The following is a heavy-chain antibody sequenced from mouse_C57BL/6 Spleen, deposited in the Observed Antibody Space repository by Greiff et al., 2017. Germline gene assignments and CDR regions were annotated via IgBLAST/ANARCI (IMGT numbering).Heavy chain of an antibody. CDR1: GYTFTSYW. V-gene: IGHV1-52*01. D-gene: IGHD2-3*01. Sequence: VKQSCKASGYTFTSYWMHWVKQRPIQGLEWIGNIDPSDSETHYNQKFKDKATLTVDKSSSAAYMQLSSLTSEDSAVYYCASGSGYYGGYWGQGTTLTVSS. J-gene: IGHJ2*01. CDR2: IDPSDSET. CDR3: ASGSGYYGGY.